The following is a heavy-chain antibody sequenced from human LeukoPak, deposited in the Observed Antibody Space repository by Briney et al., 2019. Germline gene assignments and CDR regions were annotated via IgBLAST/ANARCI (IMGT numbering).Heavy chain of an antibody. CDR2: ISYDGSNK. V-gene: IGHV3-30*03. CDR1: GFMFSNYG. D-gene: IGHD6-19*01. J-gene: IGHJ4*02. CDR3: ARQARVAGTGFDY. Sequence: GGSLRLSCAASGFMFSNYGMHWVRQAPGKGLEWVAVISYDGSNKYYADSVKGRFTISRDDSKNTLYLQMNSLRAEDTAVYYCARQARVAGTGFDYWGQGTLVTVSS.